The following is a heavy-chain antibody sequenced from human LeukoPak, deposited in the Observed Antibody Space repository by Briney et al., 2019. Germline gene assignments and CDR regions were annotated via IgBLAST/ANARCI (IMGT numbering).Heavy chain of an antibody. CDR2: INHSGST. V-gene: IGHV4-34*01. CDR3: VRADGRSIGGLPN. Sequence: SETLSLTCAVYGGSFSGYYWSWIRQPPGKGLEWIGEINHSGSTNYNPSLKSRVTISVDTSKNQFSLKLSSVTAADTAVYYCVRADGRSIGGLPNWGQGTLVTVSS. J-gene: IGHJ4*02. CDR1: GGSFSGYY. D-gene: IGHD1-14*01.